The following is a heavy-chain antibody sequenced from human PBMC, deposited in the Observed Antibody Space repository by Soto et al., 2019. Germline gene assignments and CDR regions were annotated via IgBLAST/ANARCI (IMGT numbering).Heavy chain of an antibody. V-gene: IGHV4-59*01. CDR3: ARDLNGMVRGVINYYGMDV. CDR2: IYYSGST. CDR1: GGSISSYY. Sequence: SETLSLTCTVSGGSISSYYWSWIRQPPGKGLEWIGYIYYSGSTNYNPSLKSRVTISVDTSKNQFSLKLSSVTAADTAVYYCARDLNGMVRGVINYYGMDVWGQGTTVTVSS. D-gene: IGHD3-10*01. J-gene: IGHJ6*02.